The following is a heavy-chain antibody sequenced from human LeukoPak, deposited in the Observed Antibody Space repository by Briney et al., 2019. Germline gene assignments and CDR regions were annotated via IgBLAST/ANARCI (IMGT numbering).Heavy chain of an antibody. CDR2: INPNSGDR. CDR3: ARGGLRVMVYRLYYMDV. D-gene: IGHD2-8*01. Sequence: ASVKVSCKASGYTFTGYYMHWVGQAPGQGLEWVGWINPNSGDRKYAQKLRGRATMTRDTSLSTAYMALTRLRSDDTAMYYCARGGLRVMVYRLYYMDVWGKGTTVTVSS. J-gene: IGHJ6*03. V-gene: IGHV1-2*02. CDR1: GYTFTGYY.